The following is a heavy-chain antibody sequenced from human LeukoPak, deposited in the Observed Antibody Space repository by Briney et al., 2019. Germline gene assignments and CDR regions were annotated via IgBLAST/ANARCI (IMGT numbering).Heavy chain of an antibody. V-gene: IGHV4-59*01. CDR2: IYYSGST. J-gene: IGHJ4*02. Sequence: SETLSLTCTVSGGSISSYYWSWIRQPPGKGLEWIGYIYYSGSTNYNPSLKSRVTISVDTSKNQFSLKLSSVTAADTAVYYCARPRYGSGNPFDSWGQGTLVTVSS. CDR1: GGSISSYY. CDR3: ARPRYGSGNPFDS. D-gene: IGHD3-10*01.